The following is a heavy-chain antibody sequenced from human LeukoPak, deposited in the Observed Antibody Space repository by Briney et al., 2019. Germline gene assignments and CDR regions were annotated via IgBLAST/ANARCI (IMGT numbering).Heavy chain of an antibody. CDR2: FDPEDGET. V-gene: IGHV1-24*01. CDR1: GYALTELS. Sequence: ASMKVSCKVSGYALTELSMHWVRQAPGKGLEWMGGFDPEDGETIYAQKFQGRVTMTEDTSTDTAYMELSSLRSEDTAVYYCATGIGYSNGWYWFDPWGQGTLVTVSS. D-gene: IGHD6-19*01. J-gene: IGHJ5*02. CDR3: ATGIGYSNGWYWFDP.